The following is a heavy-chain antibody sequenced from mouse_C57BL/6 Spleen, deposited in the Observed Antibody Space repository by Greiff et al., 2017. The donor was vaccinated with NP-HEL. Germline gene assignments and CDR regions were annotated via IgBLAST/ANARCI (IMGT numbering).Heavy chain of an antibody. V-gene: IGHV5-16*01. CDR2: INYDGSST. CDR3: ARDYYGSSYEYYFDY. J-gene: IGHJ2*01. Sequence: EVKLMESEGGLVQPGSSMKLSCTASGFTFSDYYMAWVRQVPEKGLEWVANINYDGSSTYYLDSLKSRFIISRDNAKIILYLQMSSLKSEDTATYYCARDYYGSSYEYYFDYWGQGTTLTVSS. CDR1: GFTFSDYY. D-gene: IGHD1-1*01.